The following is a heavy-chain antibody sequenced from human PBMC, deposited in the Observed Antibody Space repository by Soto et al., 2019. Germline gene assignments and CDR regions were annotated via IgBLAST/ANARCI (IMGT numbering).Heavy chain of an antibody. V-gene: IGHV4-4*07. CDR3: ARDIGSYAYGEGY. CDR1: GGSINSYW. Sequence: SATLSLTCSVSGGSINSYWWSWIRQPAGKGLEWIGRVYSTGTTDYNPSLNSRATMSVETSKNQFSLKLTSVTAADTAVYYCARDIGSYAYGEGYWGQGIQVTSPQ. D-gene: IGHD3-10*01. J-gene: IGHJ4*02. CDR2: VYSTGTT.